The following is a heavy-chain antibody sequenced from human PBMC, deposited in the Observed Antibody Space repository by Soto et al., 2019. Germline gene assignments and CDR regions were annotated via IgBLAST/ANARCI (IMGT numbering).Heavy chain of an antibody. V-gene: IGHV1-69*13. Sequence: ASVKVSCKASGDTLSTHGISWVRQAPGQGLGWMGGTIPIIGTTDYAEKFQGRVTITADESTTTSYMELSSLRPDDTAVYYCAAGDSSDTGDHWGQGTLVTVSS. CDR3: AAGDSSDTGDH. J-gene: IGHJ4*02. CDR1: GDTLSTHG. D-gene: IGHD5-18*01. CDR2: TIPIIGTT.